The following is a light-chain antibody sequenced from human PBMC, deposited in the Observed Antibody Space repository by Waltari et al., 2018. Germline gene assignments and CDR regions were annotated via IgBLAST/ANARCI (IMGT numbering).Light chain of an antibody. V-gene: IGLV1-40*01. CDR1: SSNLEDCYA. CDR3: QSYGRDWV. Sequence: QSVLTQPPSVSAAPGQRVTISCTGSSSNLEDCYAVHCYQQIPGTAPQLLIYGNNNRPSGVPDRFSGSKSGTSASLAITGLQTEDEAYYYCQSYGRDWVFGGGTKLTVL. J-gene: IGLJ3*02. CDR2: GNN.